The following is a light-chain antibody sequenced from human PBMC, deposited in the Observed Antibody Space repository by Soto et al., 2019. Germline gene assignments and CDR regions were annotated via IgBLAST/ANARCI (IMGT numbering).Light chain of an antibody. CDR3: QTWGSGIPVV. Sequence: QLVLTQSPSASASLGASVKLTCTLSGGHSSYAIAWHQQQPGKGPRYLMKLDSDGSHNKGDGIPDRFSGSSSGAERYLTISSLQSDDEADYYCQTWGSGIPVVFGGGTKVTVL. V-gene: IGLV4-69*01. CDR1: GGHSSYA. J-gene: IGLJ2*01. CDR2: LDSDGSH.